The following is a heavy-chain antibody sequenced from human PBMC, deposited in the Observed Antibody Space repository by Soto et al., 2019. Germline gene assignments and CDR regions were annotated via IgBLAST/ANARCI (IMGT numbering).Heavy chain of an antibody. D-gene: IGHD3-3*01. Sequence: GGSLRLSCAASGFTFSSYSMNWVRQAPGKGLEWVSSISSSSSYIYYADSVKGRFTISRDNAKNSLYLQMNSLRAEDTAVYYCARDSITIFGVVRDPSYYYYGMDVWGQGTTVTVS. CDR2: ISSSSSYI. J-gene: IGHJ6*02. CDR3: ARDSITIFGVVRDPSYYYYGMDV. V-gene: IGHV3-21*01. CDR1: GFTFSSYS.